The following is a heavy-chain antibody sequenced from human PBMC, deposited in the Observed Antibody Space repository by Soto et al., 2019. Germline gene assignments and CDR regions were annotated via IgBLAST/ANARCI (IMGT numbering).Heavy chain of an antibody. V-gene: IGHV3-9*01. CDR1: GFSFDEYA. D-gene: IGHD2-2*01. Sequence: VQLVESGGGLVQPGRSLRLSCAASGFSFDEYAMHWVRQAPGKGLEWVSGVSWNSGTMGYGDSVRGRFAISRDNAKNSLYLHMNSLTTEDTALYYSAKGFCSSTRCLTYSYMDVWGKGTTVTVSS. J-gene: IGHJ6*03. CDR3: AKGFCSSTRCLTYSYMDV. CDR2: VSWNSGTM.